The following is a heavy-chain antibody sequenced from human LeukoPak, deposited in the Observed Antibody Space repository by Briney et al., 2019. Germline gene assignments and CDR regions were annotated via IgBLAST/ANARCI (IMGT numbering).Heavy chain of an antibody. Sequence: GGSLRLSCAASGFTFNMYWMTWVRQAPGRGLESVAYINKDGSDKYYVDSVKGRFTVSRDNAKNSLYLQMNSLRAEDTAVYYCARDAGYGGNSDYWGQGTLVTVS. J-gene: IGHJ4*02. V-gene: IGHV3-7*01. CDR3: ARDAGYGGNSDY. CDR1: GFTFNMYW. CDR2: INKDGSDK. D-gene: IGHD4-23*01.